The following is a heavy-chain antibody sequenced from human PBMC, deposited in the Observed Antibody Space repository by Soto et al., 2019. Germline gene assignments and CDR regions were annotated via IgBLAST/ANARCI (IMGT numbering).Heavy chain of an antibody. CDR1: GGTFSSYA. J-gene: IGHJ3*02. D-gene: IGHD3-10*01. CDR3: AGSMVRGGIDAFDI. Sequence: QVQLVQSGAEVKKPGSSVKVSCKASGGTFSSYAISWVRQAPGQGLEWMGGSIPIFGTANYAQKFQGRVTITADESTSTAYMELRSMTSEDKAVFYCAGSMVRGGIDAFDIWGQGTMVTVSS. V-gene: IGHV1-69*01. CDR2: SIPIFGTA.